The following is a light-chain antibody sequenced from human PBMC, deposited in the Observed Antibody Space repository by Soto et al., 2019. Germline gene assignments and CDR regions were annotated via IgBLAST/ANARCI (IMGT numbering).Light chain of an antibody. J-gene: IGKJ1*01. Sequence: EIVLTQSPGTLSVSPGARATLSCRASQSVSSSYLAWYQQKPGQAPRLLIYGASSRATGIPDRFSGSGSGTDFTLTISRLEPEDLAVYYGQHYRSSLWTFGPGTKVEIK. CDR2: GAS. V-gene: IGKV3-20*01. CDR3: QHYRSSLWT. CDR1: QSVSSSY.